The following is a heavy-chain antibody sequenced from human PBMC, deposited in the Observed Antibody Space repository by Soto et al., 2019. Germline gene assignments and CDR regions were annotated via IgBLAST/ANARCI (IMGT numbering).Heavy chain of an antibody. Sequence: QLQLQESGPGLVKPSETLSLTCTVSGGSISSSSYYWGWIRQPPGKGLEWIGSIYYSGSTYYNPSLKSRVTISVDTSKNQFSLKLSSVTAADTAVYYCARTSGSGYPNDYWGQGTLVTVSS. CDR3: ARTSGSGYPNDY. CDR2: IYYSGST. V-gene: IGHV4-39*01. J-gene: IGHJ4*02. D-gene: IGHD3-22*01. CDR1: GGSISSSSYY.